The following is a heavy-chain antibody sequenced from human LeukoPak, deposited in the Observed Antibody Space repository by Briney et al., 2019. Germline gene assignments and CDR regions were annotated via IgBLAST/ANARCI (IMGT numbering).Heavy chain of an antibody. CDR2: ISVYNGNT. CDR3: ARSSYMGEAFDI. J-gene: IGHJ3*02. D-gene: IGHD3-16*01. CDR1: GYTFTSYG. V-gene: IGHV1-18*01. Sequence: ASVKVSCKASGYTFTSYGISWVRQAPGQGLEWMGWISVYNGNTNYAQKLQGRVTMTTDTSTSTAYMELRSLRPDDTAVYYCARSSYMGEAFDIWGQGTMVTVSS.